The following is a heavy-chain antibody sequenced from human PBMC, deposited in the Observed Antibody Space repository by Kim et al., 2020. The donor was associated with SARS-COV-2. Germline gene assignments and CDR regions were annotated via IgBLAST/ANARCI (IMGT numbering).Heavy chain of an antibody. CDR2: IYYSGST. V-gene: IGHV4-59*08. D-gene: IGHD4-17*01. CDR3: AMMTTAYYFDY. Sequence: SETLSLTCTVSGGSISSYYWSWIRQPPGKGLEWIGYIYYSGSTNYNPSLKSRVTISVDTSKNQFSLKLSSVSAADTAVYYCAMMTTAYYFDYWGQGTLVT. CDR1: GGSISSYY. J-gene: IGHJ4*02.